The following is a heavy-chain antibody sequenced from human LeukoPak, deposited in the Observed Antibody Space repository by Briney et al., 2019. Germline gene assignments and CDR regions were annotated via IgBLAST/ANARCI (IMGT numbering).Heavy chain of an antibody. CDR1: GFSLSDYG. J-gene: IGHJ4*02. V-gene: IGHV3-23*01. Sequence: GGSLRLSCSASGFSLSDYGMSWVRQAPGKGLEWVSAISGSGGSTYYADSVKGRFTISRDNSKNTLYLQMNSLRAEDTAVYYCAKEGEEYSSSWYEGYWGQGTLVTVSS. CDR3: AKEGEEYSSSWYEGY. CDR2: ISGSGGST. D-gene: IGHD6-13*01.